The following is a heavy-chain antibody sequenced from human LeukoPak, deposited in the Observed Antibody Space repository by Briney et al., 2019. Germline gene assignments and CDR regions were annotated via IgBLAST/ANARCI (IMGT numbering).Heavy chain of an antibody. D-gene: IGHD5-24*01. V-gene: IGHV4-38-2*02. J-gene: IGHJ5*02. CDR1: GYSISSGYY. CDR2: IYHSGRT. Sequence: SETLSLTCTVSGYSISSGYYWGWIRQPPGKGLEWIGSIYHSGRTFYNPSLKSRVTISVDTSKNQFSLKLTSVTAADTAAYYCARDNSVRDEAWWFNPWGQGTLVTVSS. CDR3: ARDNSVRDEAWWFNP.